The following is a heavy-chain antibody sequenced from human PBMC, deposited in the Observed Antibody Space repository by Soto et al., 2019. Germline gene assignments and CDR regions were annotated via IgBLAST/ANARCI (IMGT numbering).Heavy chain of an antibody. D-gene: IGHD3-3*01. Sequence: QLQLQESGPGLVKPSETLSLTCTVSGGSISSSSYYWGWIRQPPGKGLEWIGSIYYSGSTYYNPSLKSRVTISVDTSKNQFSLKLSSVTAADTAVYYCARHTSTTLPFGVEAYYYGMDVWGQGTTVTVSS. CDR1: GGSISSSSYY. J-gene: IGHJ6*02. V-gene: IGHV4-39*01. CDR3: ARHTSTTLPFGVEAYYYGMDV. CDR2: IYYSGST.